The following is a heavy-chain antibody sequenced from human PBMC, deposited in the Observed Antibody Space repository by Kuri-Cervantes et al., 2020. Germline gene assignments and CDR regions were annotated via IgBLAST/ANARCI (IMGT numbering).Heavy chain of an antibody. V-gene: IGHV1-46*01. CDR3: ARDSQGGAFDI. D-gene: IGHD1-26*01. Sequence: ASVKVSCKASGYTFTYRYLHWVRQAPGQGLEWMGIINPSGGSTSYAQKFQGRVTMTRDTSTSTVYMELSSLRSEDTAVYYRARDSQGGAFDIWGQGTMVTVSS. CDR1: GYTFTYRY. J-gene: IGHJ3*02. CDR2: INPSGGST.